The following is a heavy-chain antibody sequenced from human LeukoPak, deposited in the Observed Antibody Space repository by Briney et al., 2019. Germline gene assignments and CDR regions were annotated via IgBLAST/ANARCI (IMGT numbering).Heavy chain of an antibody. CDR2: INPNSGGT. D-gene: IGHD3-10*01. J-gene: IGHJ6*02. CDR1: GYTFTGYY. CDR3: ARDPGSYYTYYYYGMDV. V-gene: IGHV1-2*02. Sequence: ASVKVSCKASGYTFTGYYMHWVRQAPGQGLERMGWINPNSGGTNYAQKFQGRVTMTRDTSISTAYMELSRLRSDDTAVYYCARDPGSYYTYYYYGMDVWGQGTTVTVSS.